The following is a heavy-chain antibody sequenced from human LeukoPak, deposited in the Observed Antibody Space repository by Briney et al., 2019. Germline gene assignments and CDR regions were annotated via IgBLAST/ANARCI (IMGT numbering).Heavy chain of an antibody. CDR2: ISGSGGST. CDR3: VRDMDV. J-gene: IGHJ6*02. V-gene: IGHV3-23*01. Sequence: GGSLRLSCAASGFTFSSYAMSWVRQAPGKGLEWVSAISGSGGSTYYADSVKGRFTISRDNSKNTLCLQMNSLGVEDTAVYHCVRDMDVWGQGTTVTVSS. CDR1: GFTFSSYA.